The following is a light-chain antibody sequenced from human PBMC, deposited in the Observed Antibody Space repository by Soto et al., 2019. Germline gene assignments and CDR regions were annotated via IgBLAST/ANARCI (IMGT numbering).Light chain of an antibody. V-gene: IGLV2-11*01. J-gene: IGLJ2*01. CDR1: SDDIGEYNY. Sequence: QSALTQPRSVSGSPGQSVTISCTGTSDDIGEYNYVSWYQQHPGKAPKLMTYDVSKRPSGVPDRFSGSKSGNTASLTISGLQAEDEADYYCCSYAGSYLRVFGGGTKVTVL. CDR3: CSYAGSYLRV. CDR2: DVS.